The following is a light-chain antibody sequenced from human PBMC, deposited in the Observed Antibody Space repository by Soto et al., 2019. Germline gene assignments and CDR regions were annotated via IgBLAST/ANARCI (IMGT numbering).Light chain of an antibody. CDR2: GNS. CDR1: TSNIGAPYD. CDR3: QSYDSGLTAYV. Sequence: QSVLTQPPSVSGAPGQRVTISCTGSTSNIGAPYDVHWYQQLPGTAPKLLISGNSVRPSGVPDRFSASRSGTSASLAITGLQAEDEGDYYCQSYDSGLTAYVFGTGTKLTVL. J-gene: IGLJ1*01. V-gene: IGLV1-40*01.